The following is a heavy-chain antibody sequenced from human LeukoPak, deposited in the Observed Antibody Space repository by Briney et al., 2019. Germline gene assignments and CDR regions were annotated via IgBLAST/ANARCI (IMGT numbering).Heavy chain of an antibody. CDR2: IYPGDSDT. CDR1: GYSFTSYW. CDR3: ARFDSSSGLGAPGIGNWFDP. Sequence: GESLKISCKGSGYSFTSYWIGWVRQMPGKGLEWMGIIYPGDSDTRYSPSFQGQVTISADKSIRTAYLQWSSLKASDTAMYYCARFDSSSGLGAPGIGNWFDPWGQGTLVTVPS. D-gene: IGHD6-13*01. V-gene: IGHV5-51*01. J-gene: IGHJ5*02.